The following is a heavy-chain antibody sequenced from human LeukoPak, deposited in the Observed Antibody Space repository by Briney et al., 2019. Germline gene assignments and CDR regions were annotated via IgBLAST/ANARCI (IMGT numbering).Heavy chain of an antibody. Sequence: PGGSLGLSCAASGFTFDDYAMHWVRQAPGKGLEWVSLISGDGGSTYCADSVKGRFTISRDNSKNSLYLQMNSLRTEDTALYYCAKVGYGQLGLFDYWGQGTLVTVSS. CDR1: GFTFDDYA. CDR2: ISGDGGST. D-gene: IGHD5-18*01. J-gene: IGHJ4*02. V-gene: IGHV3-43*02. CDR3: AKVGYGQLGLFDY.